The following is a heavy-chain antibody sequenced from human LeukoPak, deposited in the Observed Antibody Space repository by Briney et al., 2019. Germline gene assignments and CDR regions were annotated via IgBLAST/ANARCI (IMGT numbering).Heavy chain of an antibody. CDR2: IYTSGST. D-gene: IGHD5-12*01. J-gene: IGHJ5*02. Sequence: SETLSLTCTVSGGSISSYYLSWIRQPAGKGLEWMGRIYTSGSTNYNPPLKSRVTMSVDTSKNQFSLKLSSVTAADTAVYYCARESGYDYLGNWFDPWGQGTLVTVSS. CDR1: GGSISSYY. V-gene: IGHV4-4*07. CDR3: ARESGYDYLGNWFDP.